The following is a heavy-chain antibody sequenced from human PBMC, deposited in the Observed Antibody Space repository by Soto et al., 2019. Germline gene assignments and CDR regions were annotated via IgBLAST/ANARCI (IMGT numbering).Heavy chain of an antibody. J-gene: IGHJ4*02. V-gene: IGHV1-69*12. CDR3: TTMVRGVRPNDY. CDR1: GGTFSSYA. CDR2: IIPIFGTA. D-gene: IGHD3-10*01. Sequence: QVQLVQSGAEVKKPGSSAKVSCKASGGTFSSYAISWVRQAPGQGLEWMGGIIPIFGTANYAQKFQGRVTITADESTSTAYMELSSLRSEDTAVYYCTTMVRGVRPNDYWGQGTLVTVSS.